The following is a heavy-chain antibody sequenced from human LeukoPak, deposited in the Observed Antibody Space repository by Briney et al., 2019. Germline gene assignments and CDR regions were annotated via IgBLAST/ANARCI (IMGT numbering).Heavy chain of an antibody. D-gene: IGHD2-21*01. V-gene: IGHV1-18*01. CDR3: ARDGVYCGGDCYPYYYYMDV. CDR2: ISAYNGNT. J-gene: IGHJ6*03. Sequence: ASVKVSCKASGYTFTSYGISWVRQAPGQGLEWMGWISAYNGNTNYAQKLQGRVTMTTDTSTSTAYMELRSLRSDDTAVYYCARDGVYCGGDCYPYYYYMDVWGKGTTVTVSS. CDR1: GYTFTSYG.